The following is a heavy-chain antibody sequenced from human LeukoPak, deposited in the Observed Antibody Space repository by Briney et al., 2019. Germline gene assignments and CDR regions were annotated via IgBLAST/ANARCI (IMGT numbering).Heavy chain of an antibody. CDR2: INPSGGST. J-gene: IGHJ3*02. CDR1: GYTFPNYY. Sequence: ASVKVSCKASGYTFPNYYIHWVRQAPGQGLDWMGIINPSGGSTSYAQNFQGRVTITGDTSMSTAYMEMSSLRSEDTAVYYCARVTSGFWTGYYDPFDIWGQGTMVTVSS. D-gene: IGHD3/OR15-3a*01. V-gene: IGHV1-46*01. CDR3: ARVTSGFWTGYYDPFDI.